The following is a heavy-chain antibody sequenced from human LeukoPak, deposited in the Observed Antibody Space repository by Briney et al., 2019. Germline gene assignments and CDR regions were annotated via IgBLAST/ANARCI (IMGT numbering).Heavy chain of an antibody. CDR1: GGSISSGSYY. D-gene: IGHD6-13*01. Sequence: SQTLSLTCTVSGGSISSGSYYWSWIRQPAGEGLEWIGRLHTSGSTHYNPSLKSRVTMSVDTSKNQFSLKLSSVTAADTAVYYCASDSRSIAAAGTRYYYYYMDVWGKGTTVTISS. CDR3: ASDSRSIAAAGTRYYYYYMDV. V-gene: IGHV4-61*02. J-gene: IGHJ6*03. CDR2: LHTSGST.